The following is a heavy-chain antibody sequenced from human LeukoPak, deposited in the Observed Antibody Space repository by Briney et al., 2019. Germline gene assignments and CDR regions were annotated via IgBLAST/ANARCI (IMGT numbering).Heavy chain of an antibody. CDR1: GGSVSSGSYY. J-gene: IGHJ5*02. D-gene: IGHD3-10*01. V-gene: IGHV4-61*01. CDR2: IYYSGST. CDR3: SRCTYYYGSGRPEDWFDP. Sequence: PSETLSLTCTVSGGSVSSGSYYRSWIRQPPGKGLEWIGYIYYSGSTSYNPSLKSRGTISVDKAKNQFSLKLSSVTAADTAVYYCSRCTYYYGSGRPEDWFDPWGQGTLVTVSS.